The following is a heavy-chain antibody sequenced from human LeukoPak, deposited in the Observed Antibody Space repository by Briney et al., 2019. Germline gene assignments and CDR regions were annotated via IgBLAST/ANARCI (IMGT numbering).Heavy chain of an antibody. V-gene: IGHV3-7*01. CDR3: ARAHYYDSSGSFDY. D-gene: IGHD3-22*01. CDR2: INHNGNVN. Sequence: GGSLRLSCAASGFTFSSYWMNWARQAPGKGLEWVASINHNGNVNYYVDSVKGRFTISRDNAKNTLYLQMNSLRAEDTAVYYCARAHYYDSSGSFDYWGQGTLVTVSS. CDR1: GFTFSSYW. J-gene: IGHJ4*02.